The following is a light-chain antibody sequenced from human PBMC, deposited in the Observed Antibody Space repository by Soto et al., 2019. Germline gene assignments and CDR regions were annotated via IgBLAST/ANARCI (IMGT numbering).Light chain of an antibody. CDR3: QQRSNWPRT. V-gene: IGKV3D-20*02. Sequence: EIVLTQSPGTLSLSPGERATLSCRASQSVSSSYLAWYQRKPGQAPRLLIYDASNRATGIPARFSGSGSGTDFTLTISSLEPEDFAVYYCQQRSNWPRTFGQGTKVDIK. J-gene: IGKJ1*01. CDR1: QSVSSSY. CDR2: DAS.